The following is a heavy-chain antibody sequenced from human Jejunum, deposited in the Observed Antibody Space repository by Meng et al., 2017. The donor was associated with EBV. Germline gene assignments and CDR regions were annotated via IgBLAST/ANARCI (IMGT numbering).Heavy chain of an antibody. CDR1: GFTFGGHA. CDR3: TREWGADY. D-gene: IGHD3-16*01. CDR2: ISNDGNNK. V-gene: IGHV3-30-3*01. Sequence: VESGGGVGQPGRSLGLSCAAFGFTFGGHAMQWVRQAPGKGLKWVALISNDGNNKYYADSVKGRFTISRDNSKNTLYLQMNSLRVDDTALYYCTREWGADYWGQGTLVTVSS. J-gene: IGHJ4*02.